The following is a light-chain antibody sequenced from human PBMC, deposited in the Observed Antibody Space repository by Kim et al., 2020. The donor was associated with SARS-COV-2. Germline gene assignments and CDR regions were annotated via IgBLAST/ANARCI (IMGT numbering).Light chain of an antibody. CDR2: YDS. Sequence: SYELTQPPSVSVAPGKTARITCGGNNIGSKSVHXYQQKPGQAPVLVIYYDSDRPSGIPERFSGSNSGNTATLTISRVEAGDEADYYCQVWDSSSGVFGGG. CDR3: QVWDSSSGV. V-gene: IGLV3-21*04. CDR1: NIGSKS. J-gene: IGLJ3*02.